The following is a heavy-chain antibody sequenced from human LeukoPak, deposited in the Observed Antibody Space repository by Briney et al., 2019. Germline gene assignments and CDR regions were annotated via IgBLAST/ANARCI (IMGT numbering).Heavy chain of an antibody. Sequence: GGSLRLSCAASGFSFSTNAMHWVRQAPGKGLEWVAVISLDGRNEYYADSVKGRFTISRDNSKNTLYLQMNSLRAEDTTVYYCARSRGYNYGYWGYFDYWGQGALVTVSS. CDR3: ARSRGYNYGYWGYFDY. J-gene: IGHJ4*02. CDR2: ISLDGRNE. V-gene: IGHV3-30*04. CDR1: GFSFSTNA. D-gene: IGHD5-18*01.